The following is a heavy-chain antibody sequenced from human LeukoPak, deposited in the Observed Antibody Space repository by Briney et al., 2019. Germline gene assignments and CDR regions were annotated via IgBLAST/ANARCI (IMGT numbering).Heavy chain of an antibody. J-gene: IGHJ6*02. V-gene: IGHV4-59*01. CDR2: IYYSGST. CDR1: GGSISSYY. D-gene: IGHD6-19*01. Sequence: TSETLSLTCTVSGGSISSYYWSWIRQPPGKGLEWIGYIYYSGSTNYNPSLKSRVTISVDTSKNQFSLKLSSVTAADTAVYYCARGVTGYSSGWYDYYYYGMDVWGQGTTVTVSS. CDR3: ARGVTGYSSGWYDYYYYGMDV.